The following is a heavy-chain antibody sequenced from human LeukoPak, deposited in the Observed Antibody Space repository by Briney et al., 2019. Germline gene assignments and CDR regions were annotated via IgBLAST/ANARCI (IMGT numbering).Heavy chain of an antibody. D-gene: IGHD2-2*01. V-gene: IGHV4-59*01. CDR3: ARAPPYCSSTSCRFDP. CDR2: IYYSGST. J-gene: IGHJ5*02. CDR1: GGSISSYY. Sequence: SETLSLTCTVSGGSISSYYWSWIRQPPGKGLEWIGYIYYSGSTNYNPSLKSRVTISVYTSKNQFSLKLSSVTAADTAVYYCARAPPYCSSTSCRFDPWGQGTLVTVSS.